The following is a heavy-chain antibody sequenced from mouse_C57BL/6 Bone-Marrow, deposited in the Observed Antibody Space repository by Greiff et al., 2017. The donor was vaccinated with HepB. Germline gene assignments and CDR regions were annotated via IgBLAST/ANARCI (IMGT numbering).Heavy chain of an antibody. CDR3: TRARTGTYWYFDV. CDR1: GFTFSSYA. V-gene: IGHV5-9-1*02. D-gene: IGHD4-1*01. Sequence: EVHLVESGEGLVKPGGSLKLSCAASGFTFSSYAMSWVRQTPEKRLEWVAYISSGGDYIYYADTVKGRFTISRDNARNTLYLQMSSLKSEDTAMYYCTRARTGTYWYFDVWGTGTTVTVSS. J-gene: IGHJ1*03. CDR2: ISSGGDYI.